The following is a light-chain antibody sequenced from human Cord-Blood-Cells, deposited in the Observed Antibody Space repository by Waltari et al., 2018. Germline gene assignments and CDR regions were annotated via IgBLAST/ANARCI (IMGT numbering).Light chain of an antibody. CDR2: GKN. Sequence: SSELTQDPAVSVALGQTVRITCQGDSLRSYYASWYQQKPGQAPVLVIYGKNNRPSGIPDRFSGSRSGNTASLTIAGAQAEDGADYYCNSRDSSGNHWVFGGGTKLTVL. CDR1: SLRSYY. J-gene: IGLJ3*02. CDR3: NSRDSSGNHWV. V-gene: IGLV3-19*01.